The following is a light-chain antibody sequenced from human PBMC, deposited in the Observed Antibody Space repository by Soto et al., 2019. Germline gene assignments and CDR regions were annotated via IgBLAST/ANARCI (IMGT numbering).Light chain of an antibody. CDR3: QKYSGAPWT. CDR2: AAS. CDR1: QGISNY. V-gene: IGKV1-27*01. J-gene: IGKJ1*01. Sequence: DIQMTQSPSSLSASVGDRVTITCRASQGISNYLAWYQQKPGKVPKLLIYAASTLQSGVPSRFSGSGSGTDFTLTISRLQPEDVATYYCQKYSGAPWTFGQGTKVEIE.